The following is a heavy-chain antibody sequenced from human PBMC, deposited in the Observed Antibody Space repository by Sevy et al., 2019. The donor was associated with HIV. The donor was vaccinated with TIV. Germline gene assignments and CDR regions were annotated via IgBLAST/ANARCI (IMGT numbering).Heavy chain of an antibody. CDR3: ARHVDMTTLIGGLYYFDS. J-gene: IGHJ4*02. CDR1: GYKFTTYW. D-gene: IGHD4-4*01. CDR2: IYPRDSDT. Sequence: GDSLKISCKASGYKFTTYWIGWARQMPGKGLEWMGMIYPRDSDTRYSPSFQGQVTISADTSINTAYLQWSSLKASDTAMYFCARHVDMTTLIGGLYYFDSWGQGTLVTVSS. V-gene: IGHV5-51*01.